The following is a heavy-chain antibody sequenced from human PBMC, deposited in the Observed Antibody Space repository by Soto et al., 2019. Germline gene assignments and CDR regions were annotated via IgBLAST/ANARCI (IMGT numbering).Heavy chain of an antibody. CDR1: GFTFSSYA. Sequence: EVQLLESGGGLVQPGGSLRLSCAASGFTFSSYAMSWVRQAPGKGLEWVSAISGSGGSTYYADSVKGRFTISRDNSKNARFLQMNSLGAEDTAVYYCAKDSATVTNDYYYYGRDVWGQGTTVTVSS. D-gene: IGHD5-12*01. CDR2: ISGSGGST. J-gene: IGHJ6*02. V-gene: IGHV3-23*01. CDR3: AKDSATVTNDYYYYGRDV.